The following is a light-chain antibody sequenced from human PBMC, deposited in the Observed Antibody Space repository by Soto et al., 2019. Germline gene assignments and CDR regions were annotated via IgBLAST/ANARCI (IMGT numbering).Light chain of an antibody. CDR3: QQYNRYSSWT. CDR1: QSISRY. J-gene: IGKJ1*01. Sequence: DIQMTQSPSTLSVSVGDRVTITCRASQSISRYLGWYQQKPGKAPNLLIYDVSILESGVPSRFSGSGSGTEFTLTISSLQVDDFATYYCQQYNRYSSWTFGQGTKVEI. V-gene: IGKV1-5*01. CDR2: DVS.